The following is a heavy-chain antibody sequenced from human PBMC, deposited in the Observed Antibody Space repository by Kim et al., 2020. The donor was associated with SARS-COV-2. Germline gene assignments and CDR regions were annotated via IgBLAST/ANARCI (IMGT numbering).Heavy chain of an antibody. CDR2: ISSSGSTI. CDR1: GFTFSSYE. V-gene: IGHV3-48*03. J-gene: IGHJ3*02. Sequence: GGSLRLSCAASGFTFSSYEMNWVRQAPGKGLEWVSYISSSGSTIYYADSVKGRFTISRDNAKNSLYLQMNSLRAEDTAVYYCASEPSSRWLQLIWGVGAFDIWGQGTMVTVSS. D-gene: IGHD3-10*01. CDR3: ASEPSSRWLQLIWGVGAFDI.